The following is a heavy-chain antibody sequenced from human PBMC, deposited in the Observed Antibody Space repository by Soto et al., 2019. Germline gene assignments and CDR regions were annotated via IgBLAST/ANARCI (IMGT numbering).Heavy chain of an antibody. D-gene: IGHD3-3*02. CDR1: GFTFSSYS. J-gene: IGHJ6*02. Sequence: GGSLRLSCAASGFTFSSYSMNWVRQAPGKGLEWVSSISSSSSYIYYADSVKGRFTISRDNAKNSLYLQMNSLRAEDTAVYYCARDGAFLEWLLYYYYYGMDVWGQGTTVTVSS. CDR2: ISSSSSYI. V-gene: IGHV3-21*01. CDR3: ARDGAFLEWLLYYYYYGMDV.